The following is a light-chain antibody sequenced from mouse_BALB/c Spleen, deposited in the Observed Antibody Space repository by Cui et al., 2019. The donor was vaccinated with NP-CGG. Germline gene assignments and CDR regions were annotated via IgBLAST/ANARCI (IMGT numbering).Light chain of an antibody. Sequence: QALLTQESALTTSPGETVTLTCRSSTGAVTTSNYANWVQEKPDHLFTGLIGGTNNRAPGAPARFSGSLIGDKAALTITGARTEDEAIYFCALWYSNHWVFGGGTKMTVL. CDR2: GTN. V-gene: IGLV1*01. CDR1: TGAVTTSNY. J-gene: IGLJ1*01. CDR3: ALWYSNHWV.